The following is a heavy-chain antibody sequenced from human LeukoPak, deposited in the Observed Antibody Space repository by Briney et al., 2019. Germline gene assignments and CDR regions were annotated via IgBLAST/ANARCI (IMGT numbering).Heavy chain of an antibody. CDR2: IYSGGTT. CDR1: GFTVSSNY. CDR3: ARETGDDAFDI. D-gene: IGHD7-27*01. Sequence: PGRSLRLSCAASGFTVSSNYMSWVRQAPGKGLEWVSVIYSGGTTYYADSVKGRFTISRDNSKKTLYLQMNSLRAEDTAVYYCARETGDDAFDIWGQGTMVTVSS. V-gene: IGHV3-66*01. J-gene: IGHJ3*02.